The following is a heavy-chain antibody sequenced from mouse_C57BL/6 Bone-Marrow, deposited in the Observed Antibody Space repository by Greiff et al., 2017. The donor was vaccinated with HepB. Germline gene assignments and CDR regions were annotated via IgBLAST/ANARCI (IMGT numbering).Heavy chain of an antibody. Sequence: QVQLQQPGAELVKPGASVKLSCKASGYTFTSYWMHWVKQRPGQGLEWIGMIHPNRGSTNYNEKFKSKATLTVDKSSSTAYMQLSSLTSEESAVYYCARWYYGVDYWGQGTTLTVSS. CDR2: IHPNRGST. CDR1: GYTFTSYW. V-gene: IGHV1-64*01. CDR3: ARWYYGVDY. J-gene: IGHJ2*01. D-gene: IGHD1-1*01.